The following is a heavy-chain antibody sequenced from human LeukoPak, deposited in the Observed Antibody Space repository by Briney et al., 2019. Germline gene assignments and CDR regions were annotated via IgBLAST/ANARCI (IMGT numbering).Heavy chain of an antibody. CDR3: ARVEGDYYDSSGYGAFDF. J-gene: IGHJ3*01. Sequence: PGRSLRLSCAASGFTFSSYGMRWVRQAPGKGLEWVAVISYDGSNKYYADSVKGRFTISRDKAKNSLYLQMNSRRAEDTGAYYCARVEGDYYDSSGYGAFDFWGQGTMVTVSS. CDR1: GFTFSSYG. V-gene: IGHV3-30*03. CDR2: ISYDGSNK. D-gene: IGHD3-22*01.